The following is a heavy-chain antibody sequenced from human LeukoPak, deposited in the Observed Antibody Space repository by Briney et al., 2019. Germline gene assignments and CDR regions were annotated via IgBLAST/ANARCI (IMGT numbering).Heavy chain of an antibody. Sequence: SETLSLTCTVSGGSISSGAYYWSWIRQLPGKGLEWIGYNSYSGSTYYNPSLESRVSISGDTSKNQFSLKLSSVIAADTAVYYCARRIPVAGLFDYWGQGTLVTVSS. V-gene: IGHV4-31*03. CDR2: NSYSGST. CDR1: GGSISSGAYY. D-gene: IGHD6-19*01. CDR3: ARRIPVAGLFDY. J-gene: IGHJ4*02.